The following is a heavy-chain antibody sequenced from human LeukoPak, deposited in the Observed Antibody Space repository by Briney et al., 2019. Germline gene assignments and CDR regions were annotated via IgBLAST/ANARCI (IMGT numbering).Heavy chain of an antibody. J-gene: IGHJ6*02. CDR1: RYSFTSYW. CDR2: IYLGDSDT. D-gene: IGHD3-9*01. V-gene: IGHV5-51*01. CDR3: ARLLTGTYYYYGMDV. Sequence: GESLKISCKGSRYSFTSYWIGWVRQMPGKGLEWMGIIYLGDSDTRYSPSFQGQVTISADKSISTAYLQWSSLKASDTAMYYCARLLTGTYYYYGMDVWGQGTTVTVSS.